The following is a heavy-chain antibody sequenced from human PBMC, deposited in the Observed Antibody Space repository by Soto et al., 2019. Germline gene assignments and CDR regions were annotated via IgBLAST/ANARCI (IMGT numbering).Heavy chain of an antibody. CDR1: GYSFTSYW. CDR3: ARQYSRYPHYYMDV. V-gene: IGHV5-51*01. D-gene: IGHD6-13*01. CDR2: IYPGDSDT. J-gene: IGHJ6*03. Sequence: GASVKVSCKASGYSFTSYWIGWVRQMPGKGLEWMGIIYPGDSDTRYSPSFQGQVTISADKSISTAYLQWSSLKASDTAMYYCARQYSRYPHYYMDVWGKGTTVTVSS.